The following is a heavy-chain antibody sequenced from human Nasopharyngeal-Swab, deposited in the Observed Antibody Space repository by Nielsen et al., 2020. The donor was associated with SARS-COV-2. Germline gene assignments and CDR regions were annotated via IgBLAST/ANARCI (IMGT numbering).Heavy chain of an antibody. CDR1: GFTFSSYA. V-gene: IGHV3-9*01. D-gene: IGHD4-11*01. CDR3: AKGRADYSNPSFDN. Sequence: SLKISCVVSGFTFSSYAMHWVRQAPGKGLEWVSGISWNSGRIAYRDSVKGRFTMSRDNARSSLYLQMNSLRVEDTALYYCAKGRADYSNPSFDNWGQGTLVTVSS. J-gene: IGHJ4*02. CDR2: ISWNSGRI.